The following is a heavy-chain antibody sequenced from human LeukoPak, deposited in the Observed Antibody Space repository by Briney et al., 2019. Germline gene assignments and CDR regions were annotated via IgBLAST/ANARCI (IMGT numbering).Heavy chain of an antibody. D-gene: IGHD6-19*01. CDR1: GYTFTGYY. CDR3: AFIAVAGTKADYYYGMDV. CDR2: INPSGGST. Sequence: ASVKVSCKASGYTFTGYYMHWVRQAPGQGLEWMGIINPSGGSTSYAQKFQGRVTMTRDTSTSTVYMELSSLRSEDTAVYYCAFIAVAGTKADYYYGMDVWGQGTTVTVSS. J-gene: IGHJ6*02. V-gene: IGHV1-46*01.